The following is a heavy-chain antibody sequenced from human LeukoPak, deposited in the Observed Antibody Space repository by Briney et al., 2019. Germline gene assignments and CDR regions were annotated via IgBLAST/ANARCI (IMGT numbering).Heavy chain of an antibody. CDR1: GFTFSSYG. CDR3: VSFYEAY. Sequence: GGSLRLSCAAPGFTFSSYGMHWVRQAPGKGLVWVSHINSDGSWTSYADSVKGRFTISKDNAKNTVYLQMNNLRAEDTAVYYCVSFYEAYWGRGTLVTVSS. V-gene: IGHV3-74*01. D-gene: IGHD2/OR15-2a*01. CDR2: INSDGSWT. J-gene: IGHJ4*02.